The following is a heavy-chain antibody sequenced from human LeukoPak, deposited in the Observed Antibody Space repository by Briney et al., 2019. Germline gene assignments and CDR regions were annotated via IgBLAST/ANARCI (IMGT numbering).Heavy chain of an antibody. CDR1: GGSFSGYY. CDR3: ARGAPYYYDSSGYSAFDI. V-gene: IGHV4-34*01. J-gene: IGHJ3*02. Sequence: SETLSLTCAVYGGSFSGYYWSWIRQPPGKGLEWIGEINHSGSTNYNPSPKSRVTISVDTSKNQFSLKLSSVTAADTAVYYCARGAPYYYDSSGYSAFDIWGQGTMVTVSS. CDR2: INHSGST. D-gene: IGHD3-22*01.